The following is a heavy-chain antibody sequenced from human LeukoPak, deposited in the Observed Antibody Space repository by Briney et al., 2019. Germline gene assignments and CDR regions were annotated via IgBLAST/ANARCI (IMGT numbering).Heavy chain of an antibody. V-gene: IGHV3-21*01. D-gene: IGHD3-10*01. CDR1: GFTFSSYS. Sequence: GGSLRLSCAASGFTFSSYSMNWVRQAPGKGLEWVSSISSSSSYIYYADSVKGRFTISRDNAKNSLYLQMNSLRAEDTAVYYCARDHQLGSGWIYYYGMDVWGQGTTVTVSS. CDR3: ARDHQLGSGWIYYYGMDV. CDR2: ISSSSSYI. J-gene: IGHJ6*02.